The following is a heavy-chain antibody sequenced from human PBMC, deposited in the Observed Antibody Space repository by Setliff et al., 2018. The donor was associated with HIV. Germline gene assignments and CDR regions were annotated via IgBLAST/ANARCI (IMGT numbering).Heavy chain of an antibody. D-gene: IGHD3-22*01. CDR3: ARLDSSGYYRSFDV. J-gene: IGHJ3*01. CDR1: GYTFTNYW. V-gene: IGHV5-51*01. Sequence: GESLKISCKASGYTFTNYWTAWVCQMPGKGLEWMGIIHPRDFDIKYSQSFQGQATISADKSLSTAYLQWNSLKASDTALYYCARLDSSGYYRSFDVWGQGTMVTVSS. CDR2: IHPRDFDI.